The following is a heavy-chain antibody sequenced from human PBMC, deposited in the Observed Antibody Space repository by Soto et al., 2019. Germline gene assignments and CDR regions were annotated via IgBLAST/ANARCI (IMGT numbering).Heavy chain of an antibody. CDR3: ARSYYDILTGYPTDFDY. CDR1: GGSISSSSYY. D-gene: IGHD3-9*01. Sequence: QLQLQESGPGLVKPSETLSLTCTVSGGSISSSSYYWGWIRQPPGKGLEWIGSIYYSGSTYYNPSLKRRATISVDTSKNQFSLQLRPVTAADTAVYYCARSYYDILTGYPTDFDYWGQGTLVTVSS. CDR2: IYYSGST. V-gene: IGHV4-39*01. J-gene: IGHJ4*02.